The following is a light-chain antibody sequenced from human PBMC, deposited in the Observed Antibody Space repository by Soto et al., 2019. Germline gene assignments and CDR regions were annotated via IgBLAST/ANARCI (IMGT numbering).Light chain of an antibody. Sequence: EIVLTQSPATLSLSPGERATLSCRASQNVSRFLAWYQRRPGQAPRLLIYDASNRASDIPARFSGSGSGTDFTLTTSSLEPEDSAVYYCQQRSNWPPLTFGGGPRWIS. J-gene: IGKJ4*01. CDR1: QNVSRF. V-gene: IGKV3-11*01. CDR2: DAS. CDR3: QQRSNWPPLT.